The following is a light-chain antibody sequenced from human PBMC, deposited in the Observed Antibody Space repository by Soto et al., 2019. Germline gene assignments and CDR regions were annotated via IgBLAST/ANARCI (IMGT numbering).Light chain of an antibody. V-gene: IGKV3-11*01. CDR1: QSVSSY. CDR3: QQRRGT. CDR2: DAS. J-gene: IGKJ3*01. Sequence: EIVLTQSPATLSLSPGERATLSCRASQSVSSYLAWYQQKPGQAPRLLIYDASNRANGIPARFSGSGSGTDFTLTSSSLEPEDFAVYYCQQRRGTFGPGTKVDIK.